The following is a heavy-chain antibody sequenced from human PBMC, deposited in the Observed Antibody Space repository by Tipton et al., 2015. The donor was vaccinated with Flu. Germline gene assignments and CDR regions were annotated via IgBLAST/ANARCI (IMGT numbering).Heavy chain of an antibody. V-gene: IGHV3-30*02. CDR1: GFTFSSYG. J-gene: IGHJ6*02. CDR2: VRYDGNNK. D-gene: IGHD6-13*01. Sequence: SLRLSCTASGFTFSSYGMHWVRQAPGKGLGWVAFVRYDGNNKYYADSMKGRFTISRDNFKSTLYLQMNSLRAEDTAVYYCAKQKDRGYYGMDVWGQGTTVTVSS. CDR3: AKQKDRGYYGMDV.